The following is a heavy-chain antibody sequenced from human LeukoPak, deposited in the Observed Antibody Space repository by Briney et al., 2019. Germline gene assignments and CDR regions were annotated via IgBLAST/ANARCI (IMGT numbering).Heavy chain of an antibody. CDR3: ARDGGPFDY. CDR1: GYIFTSYL. D-gene: IGHD3-10*01. J-gene: IGHJ4*02. Sequence: ASVKVSCKASGYIFTSYLIHWVRQAPGRGLEWMGWINTGNGDTKYSQEFQGRVTITRDTSASTSYMDLSSLRSEDTAVYYCARDGGPFDYWGQGTLVTVSS. CDR2: INTGNGDT. V-gene: IGHV1-3*04.